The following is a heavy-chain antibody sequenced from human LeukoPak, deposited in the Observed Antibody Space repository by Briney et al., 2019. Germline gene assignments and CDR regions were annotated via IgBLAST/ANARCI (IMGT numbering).Heavy chain of an antibody. J-gene: IGHJ4*02. CDR3: ASESGSYSLPN. D-gene: IGHD3-10*01. V-gene: IGHV3-23*01. CDR1: GFTFSSYA. CDR2: ISGSGGST. Sequence: PGGSLRLSCAASGFTFSSYAMSWVRQAPGKGLEWVSAISGSGGSTYYADSVKGRFTISRDNAKNSLYLQMNSLRAEDTAVYYCASESGSYSLPNWGQGTLVTVSS.